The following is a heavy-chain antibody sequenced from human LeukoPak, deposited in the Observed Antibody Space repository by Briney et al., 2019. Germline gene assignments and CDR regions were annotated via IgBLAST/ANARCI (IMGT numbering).Heavy chain of an antibody. CDR1: GFTFSRHG. Sequence: GGSLRLSCAAPGFTFSRHGMHWVSPAQGKALEWVAVIRYDGSDTYYPDSVKGRFTISRDNSENTLYLQMNSLRPEDTAVYYCAKGSYHCSNNCPQYYYYMDVWGKGTTVIVSS. CDR3: AKGSYHCSNNCPQYYYYMDV. V-gene: IGHV3-30*02. CDR2: IRYDGSDT. J-gene: IGHJ6*03. D-gene: IGHD1-20*01.